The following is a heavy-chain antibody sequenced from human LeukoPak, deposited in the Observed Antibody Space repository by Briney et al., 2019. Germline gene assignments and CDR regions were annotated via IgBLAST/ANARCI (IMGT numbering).Heavy chain of an antibody. V-gene: IGHV3-23*01. CDR3: AKLEWLLLFYFDY. CDR2: ISGSGGST. J-gene: IGHJ4*02. D-gene: IGHD3-3*01. Sequence: PAGGSLRLSCVASGFTFSSYGMSWVRQAPGKGLEWVSLISGSGGSTYNADSVKGRFTISRDNSKNTLYLQMSNLRAEDTAVYYCAKLEWLLLFYFDYWGQGTLVTVSS. CDR1: GFTFSSYG.